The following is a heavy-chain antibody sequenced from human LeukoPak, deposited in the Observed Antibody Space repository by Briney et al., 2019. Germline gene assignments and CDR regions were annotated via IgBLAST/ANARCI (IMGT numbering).Heavy chain of an antibody. CDR3: ARRIKYCSSTSCFDYYYYMDV. CDR1: GGSFSGYY. D-gene: IGHD2-2*01. Sequence: AETLSLTCAVYGGSFSGYYWSWIRQPPGKGLEWMGEINYSGSNTYNPSLKRRVTISVDTSKSQFSLKLSTVTAADTAVYYCARRIKYCSSTSCFDYYYYMDVWGKGTTVTVSS. J-gene: IGHJ6*03. V-gene: IGHV4-34*01. CDR2: INYSGSN.